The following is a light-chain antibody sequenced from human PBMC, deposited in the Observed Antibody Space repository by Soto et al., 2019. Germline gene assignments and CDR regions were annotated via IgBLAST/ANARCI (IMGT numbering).Light chain of an antibody. CDR2: EVN. Sequence: QSVLTQPASVSGSPGQSITISCTGISTDVGTYNHVSWYQQHPGKAPKLMIYEVNERPSGVSNRFSGSKSGNTASLTISGLQDEADAVYYCCSYARSTFYAFATGTKLTVL. CDR1: STDVGTYNH. J-gene: IGLJ1*01. CDR3: CSYARSTFYA. V-gene: IGLV2-23*02.